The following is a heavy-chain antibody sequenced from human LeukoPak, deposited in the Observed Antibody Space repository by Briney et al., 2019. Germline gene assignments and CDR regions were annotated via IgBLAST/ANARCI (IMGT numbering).Heavy chain of an antibody. D-gene: IGHD6-13*01. J-gene: IGHJ3*02. CDR3: ARXYIAGPNAFDI. V-gene: IGHV4-39*01. CDR2: IYYSGST. Sequence: PSETLSLTCTVSGGSISSSSYYWGWIRQPPGTGLEWIGSIYYSGSTYYNPSLKSRVTISVNTSKNQFSLKLSSVTAADTAVYYCARXYIAGPNAFDIWGQGTMVTVSS. CDR1: GGSISSSSYY.